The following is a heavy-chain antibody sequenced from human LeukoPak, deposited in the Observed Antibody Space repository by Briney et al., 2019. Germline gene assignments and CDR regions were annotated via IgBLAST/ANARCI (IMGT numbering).Heavy chain of an antibody. CDR2: ISSDGGGT. V-gene: IGHV3-64*04. Sequence: GGSLRLSCSASGFTFNSYSMHWVRQAPGKGLEYVSAISSDGGGTYYADSVKGRFTISRDNSKNTLYLQMNSLRAEDTAVYYCARGKGLSWSLDSWGQGTLVTVSS. J-gene: IGHJ4*02. CDR1: GFTFNSYS. D-gene: IGHD6-13*01. CDR3: ARGKGLSWSLDS.